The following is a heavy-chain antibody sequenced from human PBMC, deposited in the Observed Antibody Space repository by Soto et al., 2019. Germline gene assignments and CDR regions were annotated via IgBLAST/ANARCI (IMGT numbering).Heavy chain of an antibody. CDR3: ARARHHYDSCRYAT. Sequence: GASVKVSCKASGYSFATSGISWVRQAPGQGLEWMGWISAYNGNTNYEQKLHDRVTMTTYTSTSTTYLELRSLRSDDTDVYYCARARHHYDSCRYATWGPGTLVTVSS. J-gene: IGHJ5*02. D-gene: IGHD2-8*01. CDR2: ISAYNGNT. CDR1: GYSFATSG. V-gene: IGHV1-18*01.